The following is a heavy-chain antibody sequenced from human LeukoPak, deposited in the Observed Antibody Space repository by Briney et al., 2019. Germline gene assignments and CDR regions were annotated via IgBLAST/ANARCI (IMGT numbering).Heavy chain of an antibody. CDR3: AREAVVFTAFYYYYYMDV. V-gene: IGHV4-61*02. Sequence: SQTLSLTCTVSGGSISSGSCYWSWIRQPAGKGLEWIGRIYTSGSTNYNPSLKSRVTISVDTSKNQFSLKLSSVTAADTAVYYCAREAVVFTAFYYYYYMDVWGKGTTVTVSS. CDR2: IYTSGST. J-gene: IGHJ6*03. CDR1: GGSISSGSCY. D-gene: IGHD6-19*01.